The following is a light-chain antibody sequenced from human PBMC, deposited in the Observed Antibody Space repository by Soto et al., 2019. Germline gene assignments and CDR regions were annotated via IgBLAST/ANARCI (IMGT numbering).Light chain of an antibody. V-gene: IGLV2-14*01. J-gene: IGLJ1*01. CDR2: DVS. CDR3: CSYTPSNPHKIV. CDR1: SSDVGGYNY. Sequence: QAASVSGSPGQSITISCTGTSSDVGGYNYVSWYQQHPGKAPKFMIYDVSNRPSGVSNRFSGSKSGNTASLTISVLQAEDEADYYCCSYTPSNPHKIVFGTWTKVTVL.